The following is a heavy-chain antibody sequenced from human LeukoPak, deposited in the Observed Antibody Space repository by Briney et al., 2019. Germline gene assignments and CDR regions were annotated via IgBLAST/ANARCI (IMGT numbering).Heavy chain of an antibody. CDR2: IYPGDSDT. CDR3: ARNSPQGEVAGFFDY. Sequence: GESLKISCKGSGYSFTSYWIGWVRQMPGKGLEWMGIIYPGDSDTRYSPSFQGQVTISADKSISTAYLQWSSLKASDTAMYYRARNSPQGEVAGFFDYWGQGTLVTVSS. J-gene: IGHJ4*02. CDR1: GYSFTSYW. D-gene: IGHD6-19*01. V-gene: IGHV5-51*01.